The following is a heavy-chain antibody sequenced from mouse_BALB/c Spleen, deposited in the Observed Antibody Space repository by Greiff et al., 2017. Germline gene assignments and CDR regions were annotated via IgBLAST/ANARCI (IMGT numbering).Heavy chain of an antibody. CDR3: VRLDDGNHYFPFAY. CDR2: IRSKSNNYAT. D-gene: IGHD2-1*01. J-gene: IGHJ3*01. Sequence: EVKLVESGGGLVQPKGSLKLSCAASGFTFNTYAMNWVRQAPGKGLEWVARIRSKSNNYATYYADSVKDRFTISRDDSQSMLYLQMNNLKTEDTAMYYCVRLDDGNHYFPFAYWGQGTLVTVSA. V-gene: IGHV10-1*02. CDR1: GFTFNTYA.